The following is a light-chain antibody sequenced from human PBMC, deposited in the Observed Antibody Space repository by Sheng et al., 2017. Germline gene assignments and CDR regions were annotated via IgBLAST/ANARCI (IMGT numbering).Light chain of an antibody. V-gene: IGKV1-33*01. CDR2: DAS. CDR1: QDISNY. J-gene: IGKJ4*01. CDR3: QQYDNLPLLT. Sequence: DIQMTQSPSSLSASVGDRVTITCQASQDISNYLNWYQQKPGKAPKLLIYDASNLETGVPSRFSGSGSGTDFTFTISSLQPEDIATYYCQQYDNLPLLTFGGGPKVEIK.